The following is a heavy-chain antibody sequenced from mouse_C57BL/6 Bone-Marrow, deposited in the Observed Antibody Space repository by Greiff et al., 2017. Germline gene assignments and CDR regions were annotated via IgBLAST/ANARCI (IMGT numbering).Heavy chain of an antibody. J-gene: IGHJ2*01. CDR1: GFTFSSYA. V-gene: IGHV5-4*01. D-gene: IGHD1-1*01. CDR2: ISDGGSYT. Sequence: EVKLVESGGGLVKPGGSLKLSCAASGFTFSSYAMSWVRQTPEKRLEWVATISDGGSYTYYPDNVKGRFTISRENAKNNLYLQMSHLKSEDTAMYYCARDLHGSSLNWGQGTTLTVSS. CDR3: ARDLHGSSLN.